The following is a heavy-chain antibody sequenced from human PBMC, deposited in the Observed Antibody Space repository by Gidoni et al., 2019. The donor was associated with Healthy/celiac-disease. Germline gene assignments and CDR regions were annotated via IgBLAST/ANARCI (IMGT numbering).Heavy chain of an antibody. CDR1: GGSVRSGSYY. V-gene: IGHV4-61*01. D-gene: IGHD2-21*02. Sequence: QVQLQESGPGPVKPSETLSLTCTVSGGSVRSGSYYWSWIRQPPGKGLEWIGYIYYSGSTNYNPSLKSRVTISVDTSKNQFSLKLSSVTAADTAVYYCARAPWGGDCYFENWGQGTLVTVSS. CDR3: ARAPWGGDCYFEN. CDR2: IYYSGST. J-gene: IGHJ4*02.